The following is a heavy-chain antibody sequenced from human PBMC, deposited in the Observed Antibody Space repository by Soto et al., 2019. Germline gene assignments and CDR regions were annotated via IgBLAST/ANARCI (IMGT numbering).Heavy chain of an antibody. CDR3: ARAYHDFWSGYY. CDR2: INSDGSNT. CDR1: GFTFSGYW. J-gene: IGHJ4*02. V-gene: IGHV3-74*03. Sequence: GGSLRLSCTTSGFTFSGYWMHWVRQVPGKGLVWVSLINSDGSNTTYAEPVKGRFTISRDNAKNTLYLQMNSLRAEDTAVYYCARAYHDFWSGYYWGQGALVTVSS. D-gene: IGHD3-3*01.